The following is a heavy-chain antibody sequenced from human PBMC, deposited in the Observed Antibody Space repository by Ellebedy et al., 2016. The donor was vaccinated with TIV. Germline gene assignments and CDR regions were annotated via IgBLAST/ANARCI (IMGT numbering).Heavy chain of an antibody. Sequence: ASVKVSXKASGYTFTSYYMHWVRQAPGQGLERMGIINPSGGSTSYAQKFQGRVTMTRDTSTSTVYMELSSLRSEDTAVYYCARDVVVVVAATDPYGMDVWGQGTTVTVSS. J-gene: IGHJ6*02. V-gene: IGHV1-46*01. CDR1: GYTFTSYY. CDR3: ARDVVVVVAATDPYGMDV. D-gene: IGHD2-15*01. CDR2: INPSGGST.